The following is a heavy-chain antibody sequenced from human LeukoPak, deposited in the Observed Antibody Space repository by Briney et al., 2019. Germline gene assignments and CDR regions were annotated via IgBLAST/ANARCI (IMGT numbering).Heavy chain of an antibody. CDR3: ARAEGGGGGYNSDYWYFDL. CDR2: TYYRSKWYN. CDR1: GDSVSSNSAA. V-gene: IGHV6-1*01. D-gene: IGHD5-24*01. Sequence: SQTLSLTCAISGDSVSSNSAAWNWIRQSPSRGLEWLGRTYYRSKWYNDYAVSVKSRITINPDTSKNQFSLQLNSVTPEDTAVYYCARAEGGGGGYNSDYWYFDLWGRGTLVIVSS. J-gene: IGHJ2*01.